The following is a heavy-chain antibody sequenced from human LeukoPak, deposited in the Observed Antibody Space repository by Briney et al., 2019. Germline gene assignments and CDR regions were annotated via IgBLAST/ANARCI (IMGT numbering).Heavy chain of an antibody. V-gene: IGHV3-33*01. Sequence: PGRSLRLSCAASGFTFSSYGMHWVRQAPGKGLEWVAVIWYDGSNKYYADSVKGRFTISRDNSKNTLYLQMNSLRAEDTAVYYCARDRGEAYYDFWSGHYTGNWFDPWGQGTLVTVSS. CDR1: GFTFSSYG. J-gene: IGHJ5*02. D-gene: IGHD3-3*01. CDR3: ARDRGEAYYDFWSGHYTGNWFDP. CDR2: IWYDGSNK.